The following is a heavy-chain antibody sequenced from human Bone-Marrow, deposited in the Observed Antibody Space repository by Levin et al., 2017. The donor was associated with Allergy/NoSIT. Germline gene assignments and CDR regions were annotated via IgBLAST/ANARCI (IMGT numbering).Heavy chain of an antibody. D-gene: IGHD4/OR15-4a*01. Sequence: PTGGSLRLSCAASGFAFSSSDMTWVRQAPGKGLEWVSTINYSGENTNYADSVKGRFTISRDNSKGTLYLQMNSLRAEDTALYYCAKDQRCAHWGQGTLVTVSS. V-gene: IGHV3-23*01. CDR2: INYSGENT. CDR1: GFAFSSSD. CDR3: AKDQRCAH. J-gene: IGHJ1*01.